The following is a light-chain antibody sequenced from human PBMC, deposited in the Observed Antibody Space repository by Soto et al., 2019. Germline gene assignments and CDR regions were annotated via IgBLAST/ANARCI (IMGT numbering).Light chain of an antibody. Sequence: DIQMTQSPSTLSASVGDSVTLTCRATEVISTWLAWYQQKPGKAPNLLVYKVSTLERGVPSRFRGSGSGTEFTLTISNLQPDDFATYYCQQYNSYPLTFGGGTKVDIK. J-gene: IGKJ4*01. CDR3: QQYNSYPLT. CDR1: EVISTW. CDR2: KVS. V-gene: IGKV1-5*03.